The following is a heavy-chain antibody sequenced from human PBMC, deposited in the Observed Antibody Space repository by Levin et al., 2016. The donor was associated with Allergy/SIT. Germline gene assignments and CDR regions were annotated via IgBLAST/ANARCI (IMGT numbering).Heavy chain of an antibody. CDR1: GYSFTSYW. Sequence: GESLKISCKGSGYSFTSYWIAWVRLMPGKGLEWMGIIYPGDSDTRYSPSFQGQVTISADKSISTAYLQWSSLKASDTAMYYCARRNYYGSGTYYNDYWGQGTLVTVSS. CDR2: IYPGDSDT. CDR3: ARRNYYGSGTYYNDY. V-gene: IGHV5-51*01. D-gene: IGHD3-10*01. J-gene: IGHJ4*02.